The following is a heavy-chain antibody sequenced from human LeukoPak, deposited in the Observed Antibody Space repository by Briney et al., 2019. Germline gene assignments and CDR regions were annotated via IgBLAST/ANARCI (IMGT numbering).Heavy chain of an antibody. V-gene: IGHV3-23*01. CDR3: AKDHDYYDSSGYYYNQPFDI. J-gene: IGHJ3*02. Sequence: GGSLRLSCGASGFVFDDYDMHWVRQAPGKGLEWVSAISGSGGSTYYADSVKGRFTISRDNSKNTLYLQMNSLRAEDTAVYYCAKDHDYYDSSGYYYNQPFDIWGQGTMVTVSS. CDR2: ISGSGGST. CDR1: GFVFDDYD. D-gene: IGHD3-22*01.